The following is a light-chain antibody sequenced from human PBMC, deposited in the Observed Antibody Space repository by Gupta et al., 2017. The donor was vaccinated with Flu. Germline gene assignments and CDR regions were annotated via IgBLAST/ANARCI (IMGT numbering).Light chain of an antibody. V-gene: IGKV3-20*01. CDR1: QSISRSY. Sequence: DTLSLSPGERATPACSSSQSISRSYLAWKHQRPGQAPRRLIVGASSRAAGIPDRFSGGGSRTDFTLTISRLAPEDFAVYYCQQYGNSAFTFGPGTKVDIK. J-gene: IGKJ3*01. CDR2: GAS. CDR3: QQYGNSAFT.